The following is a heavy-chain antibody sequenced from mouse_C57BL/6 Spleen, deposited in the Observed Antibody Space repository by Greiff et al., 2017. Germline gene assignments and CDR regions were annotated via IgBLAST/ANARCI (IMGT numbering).Heavy chain of an antibody. V-gene: IGHV1-18*01. CDR1: GYTFTDYN. CDR3: AREGAGYPMMDY. CDR2: INPNNGGT. J-gene: IGHJ4*01. D-gene: IGHD2-2*01. Sequence: DVKLQESGPELVKPGASVKIPCKASGYTFTDYNMDWVKQSHGKSLEWIGDINPNNGGTIYNQKFKGKATLTVDKSSSTAYMELRSLTSEDTAVYYCAREGAGYPMMDYWGQGTSVTVSS.